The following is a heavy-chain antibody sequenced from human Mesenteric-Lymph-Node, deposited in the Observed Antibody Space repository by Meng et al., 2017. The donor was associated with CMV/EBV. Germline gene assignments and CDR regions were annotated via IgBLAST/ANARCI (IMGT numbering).Heavy chain of an antibody. Sequence: GESLKISCAASGFTFSFYAMHWVRQAPGKGLEWVAFIRYDGSYKYYADSVKGRFTISRDNSKNTLYLQMNSLRAEDTAVYYCAKHGIRTSSYYYYYGMDVWGQGTTVTVSS. J-gene: IGHJ6*02. D-gene: IGHD2-2*01. CDR1: GFTFSFYA. CDR2: IRYDGSYK. V-gene: IGHV3-30*02. CDR3: AKHGIRTSSYYYYYGMDV.